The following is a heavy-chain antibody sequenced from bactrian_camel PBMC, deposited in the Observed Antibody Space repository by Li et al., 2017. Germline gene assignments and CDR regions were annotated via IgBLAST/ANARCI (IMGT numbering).Heavy chain of an antibody. Sequence: VQLVESGGGSVQGGESLRLSCAASGYTARLTCMGWFRQNPGKEREGVAIIDTDGSTFYADSVAGRFTISQDNSKNTLSLQMNSLKPEDTAMYYCGAYRSLSSYSACSLDARNFDYWGQGTQVTVS. CDR2: IDTDGST. CDR1: GYTARLTC. D-gene: IGHD1*01. CDR3: GAYRSLSSYSACSLDARNFDY. V-gene: IGHV3S53*01. J-gene: IGHJ6*01.